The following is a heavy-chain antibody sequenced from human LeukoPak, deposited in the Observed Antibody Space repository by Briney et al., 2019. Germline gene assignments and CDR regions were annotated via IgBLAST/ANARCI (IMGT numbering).Heavy chain of an antibody. CDR2: INSNSGGT. V-gene: IGHV1-2*02. D-gene: IGHD5-18*01. Sequence: ASVQVSCKASGYTFTGYYLHWVRQAPGQGREGMGWINSNSGGTNYAQKFQGRVTMTRDTSISTAYMELSRLRSDDTAVYYCARGYSYSRGYYYYMDVWGKGTTVTISS. CDR1: GYTFTGYY. CDR3: ARGYSYSRGYYYYMDV. J-gene: IGHJ6*03.